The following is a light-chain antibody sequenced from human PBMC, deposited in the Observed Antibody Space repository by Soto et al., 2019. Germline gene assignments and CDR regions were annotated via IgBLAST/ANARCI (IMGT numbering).Light chain of an antibody. CDR1: QSISNY. V-gene: IGKV1-39*01. J-gene: IGKJ2*01. Sequence: DIQMTQSPFSLSAYVGDRVTITCRASQSISNYLNWYQQRPGKAPKLLIYAASNLQSGVPSRFSGSGSETDFPLTVSSLQPEDFATYYCQQSYNAPRTFGQGTKLEIK. CDR3: QQSYNAPRT. CDR2: AAS.